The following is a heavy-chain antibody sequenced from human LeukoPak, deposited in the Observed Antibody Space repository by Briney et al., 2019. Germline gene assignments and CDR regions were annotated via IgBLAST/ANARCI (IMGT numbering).Heavy chain of an antibody. CDR3: ARMPLEIVTNFLDS. CDR1: GFTFSTYW. Sequence: GGSLRLSCTVSGFTFSTYWMNWVRQAPGKGLEWVANIKQDGSEKYYVDPVKGRFTISRDNAKNSLYLQMNTLRAEDTAVYYCARMPLEIVTNFLDSWGQGTLVIVSS. J-gene: IGHJ4*02. CDR2: IKQDGSEK. V-gene: IGHV3-7*01. D-gene: IGHD4-11*01.